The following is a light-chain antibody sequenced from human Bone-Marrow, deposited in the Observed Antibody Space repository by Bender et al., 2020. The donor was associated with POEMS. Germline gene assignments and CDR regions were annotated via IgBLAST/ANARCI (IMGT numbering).Light chain of an antibody. CDR1: SSNIGANYY. J-gene: IGLJ3*02. V-gene: IGLV1-40*01. Sequence: QSVLTQPPSVSGAPGQRVTMSCTGSSSNIGANYYVQWYQQLPGTAPKLLIYGNTNRPSGVPDRFSGSKSGTSASLAITGVRAEDEADYYCQSYDNSLGGWVFGGGTKLTVL. CDR3: QSYDNSLGGWV. CDR2: GNT.